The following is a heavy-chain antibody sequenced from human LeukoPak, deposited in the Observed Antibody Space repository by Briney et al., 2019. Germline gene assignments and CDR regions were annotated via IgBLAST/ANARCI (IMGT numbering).Heavy chain of an antibody. V-gene: IGHV4-59*01. J-gene: IGHJ4*02. CDR2: IHYSGNT. CDR1: SGSISSNY. CDR3: ARGDYGSGSYYAH. Sequence: SETLSLTCTVSSGSISSNYWSWIRQPPGEGLEWIGYIHYSGNTDYNPSLRSRVTISVDTSNSQFSLKLTSVTAADTAVYYCARGDYGSGSYYAHWGKGTLVTVSS. D-gene: IGHD3-10*01.